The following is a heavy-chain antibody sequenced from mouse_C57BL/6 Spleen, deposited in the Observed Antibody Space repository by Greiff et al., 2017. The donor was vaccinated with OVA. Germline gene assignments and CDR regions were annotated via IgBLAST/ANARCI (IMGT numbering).Heavy chain of an antibody. V-gene: IGHV1-81*01. CDR3: AREDGYYFDY. D-gene: IGHD2-3*01. CDR2: IYPRSGNT. CDR1: GYTFTSYG. Sequence: QVQLQQPGAELARPGASVKLSCKASGYTFTSYGISWVKQRTGQGLEWIGEIYPRSGNTYYNETFKGKATLTADKSSSTAYMELRSLTSEDSAVYFCAREDGYYFDYWGQGTTLTVSS. J-gene: IGHJ2*01.